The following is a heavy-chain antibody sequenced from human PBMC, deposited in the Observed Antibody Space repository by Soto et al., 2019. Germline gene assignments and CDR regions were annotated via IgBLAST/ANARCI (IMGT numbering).Heavy chain of an antibody. J-gene: IGHJ4*02. Sequence: PGGSLRLSCAASGFTFSDYYMSWVRQAPGRGLEWISYSSNSGTFARYATSVKGRFSISRDNANNSLYLEMNSLRVEDTDVYYCARSGDNINVLVYCGQGTPVTVSS. V-gene: IGHV3-11*06. CDR2: SSNSGTFA. CDR3: ARSGDNINVLVY. CDR1: GFTFSDYY. D-gene: IGHD2-21*02.